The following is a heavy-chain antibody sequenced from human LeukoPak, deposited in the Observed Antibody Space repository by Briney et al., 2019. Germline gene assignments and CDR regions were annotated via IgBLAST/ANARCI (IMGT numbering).Heavy chain of an antibody. Sequence: ASVKVSCKVSGYTFTSYGISWVRQAPGQGLEWMGWISVYNGNTLYAQSLQGRVTMTTDTSTDTAYMELRSLRSDDTAVYYCARALDTPTNDYWGQGTLVTVSS. D-gene: IGHD5-18*01. V-gene: IGHV1-18*01. CDR2: ISVYNGNT. J-gene: IGHJ4*02. CDR3: ARALDTPTNDY. CDR1: GYTFTSYG.